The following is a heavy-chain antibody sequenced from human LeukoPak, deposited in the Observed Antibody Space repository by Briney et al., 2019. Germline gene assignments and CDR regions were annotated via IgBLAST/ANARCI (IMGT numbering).Heavy chain of an antibody. CDR2: FSGSDGST. CDR3: AKWIQLWLDAFDI. CDR1: GFTFSSYA. D-gene: IGHD5-18*01. J-gene: IGHJ3*02. V-gene: IGHV3-23*01. Sequence: GGSLRLSCAASGFTFSSYAMSWVRQAPGKGLEWVSGFSGSDGSTHYAEPAKGRFTISRDNSKNTLYLQMNSLRVEDTAVYYCAKWIQLWLDAFDIWGQGTMVTVSS.